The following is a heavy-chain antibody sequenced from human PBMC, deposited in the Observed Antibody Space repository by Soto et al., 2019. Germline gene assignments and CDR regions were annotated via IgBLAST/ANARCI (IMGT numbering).Heavy chain of an antibody. D-gene: IGHD3-3*01. CDR1: GFTFSNYW. CDR3: AREIERLLGY. V-gene: IGHV3-74*01. Sequence: GGSLRLSCAASGFTFSNYWMHWVRQAPGKGLVWVSRVNSDGSSTSYADSVKGRFSISRDNPKNTLYLQMNSLRAEDTAVYYCAREIERLLGYWGQGTLVTVSS. CDR2: VNSDGSST. J-gene: IGHJ4*02.